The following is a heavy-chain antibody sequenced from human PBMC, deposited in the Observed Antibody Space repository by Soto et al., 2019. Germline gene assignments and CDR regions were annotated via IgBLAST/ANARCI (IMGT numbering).Heavy chain of an antibody. Sequence: PSETLSLTCTVSGGSISNFYWSWIRQPPGKGLEWIGYVYYTGSTSYNPSLKRRVTFSADSSRDQFSLRLNSVTAADTAVYYCARTVLGPDLLADSFVDYYYYMDVWGQGTAVTVS. V-gene: IGHV4-59*08. J-gene: IGHJ6*03. D-gene: IGHD3-9*01. CDR1: GGSISNFY. CDR2: VYYTGST. CDR3: ARTVLGPDLLADSFVDYYYYMDV.